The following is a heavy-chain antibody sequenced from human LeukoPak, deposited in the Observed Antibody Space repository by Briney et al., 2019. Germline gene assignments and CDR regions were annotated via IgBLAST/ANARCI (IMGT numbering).Heavy chain of an antibody. J-gene: IGHJ4*02. D-gene: IGHD6-13*01. CDR1: GFTVSSNY. CDR3: ARVAAAGTGGDIDY. V-gene: IGHV3-53*01. CDR2: ICSGGST. Sequence: GGSLRLSCAASGFTVSSNYMSWVRQAPGKGLEWVSVICSGGSTYYADSVKGRFTISRDNSKNTLYLQMNSLRAEDTAVYYCARVAAAGTGGDIDYWGQGTLVTVSS.